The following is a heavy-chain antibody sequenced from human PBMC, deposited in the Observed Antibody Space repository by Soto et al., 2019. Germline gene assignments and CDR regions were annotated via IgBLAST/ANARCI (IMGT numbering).Heavy chain of an antibody. J-gene: IGHJ1*01. D-gene: IGHD3-22*01. V-gene: IGHV3-7*03. CDR1: GFTFISYG. Sequence: GGSLRLSCAASGFTFISYGMSWVLQAPGKGLEWVANINQDGNEKYHVDSVKGRFTISRDNAKNSLYLQMNSLRAEDTAVYYCARIGDYYDSSGYYYVGYLPHWGQGTLVTVSS. CDR2: INQDGNEK. CDR3: ARIGDYYDSSGYYYVGYLPH.